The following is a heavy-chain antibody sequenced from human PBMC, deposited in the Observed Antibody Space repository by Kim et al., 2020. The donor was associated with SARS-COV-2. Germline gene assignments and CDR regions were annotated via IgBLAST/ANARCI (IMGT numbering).Heavy chain of an antibody. CDR2: SKWDGSTT. V-gene: IGHV3-74*03. CDR3: VREETSIATYGMNV. CDR1: GFTFRNYG. J-gene: IGHJ6*02. Sequence: GGSLRLSCAASGFTFRNYGRHGVLQAPGKGLVWVSSSKWDGSTTQYADVEKVRFTISTDNANKTPFLQMNSMRAEDTAVYYCVREETSIATYGMNVWGQGT. D-gene: IGHD1-26*01.